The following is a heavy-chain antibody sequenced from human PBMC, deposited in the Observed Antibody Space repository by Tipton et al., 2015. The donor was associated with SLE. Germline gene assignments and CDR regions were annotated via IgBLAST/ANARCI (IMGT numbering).Heavy chain of an antibody. J-gene: IGHJ6*02. V-gene: IGHV1-18*01. Sequence: QLVQSGAEVKKPGASVKVSCKASGYTFTSYGISWVRQAPGQGLEWMGWISAYNDNTDYAQKLQGRVTMTTDTSTSTAYMELRSLRSDDTAVYYCATQLGGGTGTSRYLYYDMDVWGQGTTVTVSS. CDR3: ATQLGGGTGTSRYLYYDMDV. CDR1: GYTFTSYG. CDR2: ISAYNDNT. D-gene: IGHD1-7*01.